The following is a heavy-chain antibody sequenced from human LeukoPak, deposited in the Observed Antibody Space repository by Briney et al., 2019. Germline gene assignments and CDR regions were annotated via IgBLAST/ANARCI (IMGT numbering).Heavy chain of an antibody. CDR3: ARVLAVAGGVFDY. D-gene: IGHD6-19*01. J-gene: IGHJ4*02. CDR2: IYHSGST. V-gene: IGHV4-38-2*02. CDR1: GYSISSGYY. Sequence: SSETLSLTCTVSGYSISSGYYWGWIRQPPGKGLEWIGSIYHSGSTYYNPSLKSRVTISVDTSKNQFSLKLSSVTAADTAVYYCARVLAVAGGVFDYWGQGTLVTVSS.